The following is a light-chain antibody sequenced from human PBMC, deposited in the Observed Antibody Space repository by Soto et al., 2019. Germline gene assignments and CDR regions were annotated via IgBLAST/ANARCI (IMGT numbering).Light chain of an antibody. CDR1: QSVRNNY. CDR3: QQYGSSPQNT. J-gene: IGKJ2*01. V-gene: IGKV3-20*01. CDR2: GAS. Sequence: EGVLTQSPGTLSLSPGERATLSCRASQSVRNNYLAWYQQKPGQAPRLLIYGASNRATGIPDRFSGSGSGTDFTLTISRLEPEDFVVYYCQQYGSSPQNTFGQGTKLEI.